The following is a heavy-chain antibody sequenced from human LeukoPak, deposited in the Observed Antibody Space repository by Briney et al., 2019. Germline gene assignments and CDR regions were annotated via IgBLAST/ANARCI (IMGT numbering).Heavy chain of an antibody. J-gene: IGHJ5*02. D-gene: IGHD6-19*01. CDR1: GFNFSSYW. CDR3: ARVLQWLARDWFDP. Sequence: TGGSLRLSCAASGFNFSSYWMNWVRQAPGKGLEWVANIKQDGGEKYYVDSVKDRFTISRDNAKKSVILQMNSLRVEDTAVYYCARVLQWLARDWFDPWGQGTLVTVSS. CDR2: IKQDGGEK. V-gene: IGHV3-7*01.